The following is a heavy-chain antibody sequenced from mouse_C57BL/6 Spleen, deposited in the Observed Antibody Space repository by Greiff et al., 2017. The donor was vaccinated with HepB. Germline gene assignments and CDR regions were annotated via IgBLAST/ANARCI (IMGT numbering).Heavy chain of an antibody. D-gene: IGHD4-1*01. CDR1: GYTFTSYG. CDR3: ARRETGSYWYFDV. J-gene: IGHJ1*03. CDR2: IYPRSGNT. V-gene: IGHV1-81*01. Sequence: VQLQHSGAELARPGASVKLSCKASGYTFTSYGISWVKQRTGQGLEWIGEIYPRSGNTYYNEKFKGKATLTADKSSSTAYMELRSLTSEDSAVYFCARRETGSYWYFDVWGTGTTVTVSS.